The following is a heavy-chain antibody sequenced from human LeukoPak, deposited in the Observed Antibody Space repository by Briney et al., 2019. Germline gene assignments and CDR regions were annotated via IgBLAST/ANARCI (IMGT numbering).Heavy chain of an antibody. CDR2: IKSDGSDI. V-gene: IGHV3-74*01. CDR3: ACDRVYYGFAV. J-gene: IGHJ6*02. CDR1: EIPFSSLW. Sequence: GGALRLSCAASEIPFSSLWMHWVRQAPGKGLEWVSRIKSDGSDITYADSVKGRFTISRDNAKNTLYLQMNSLRVEDTAVYYCACDRVYYGFAVWGQGTTVTVS.